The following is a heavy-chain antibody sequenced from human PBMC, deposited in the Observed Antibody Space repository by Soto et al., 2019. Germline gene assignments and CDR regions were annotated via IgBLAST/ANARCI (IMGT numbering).Heavy chain of an antibody. Sequence: QVQLVQSGAEVKKPGASVKVSCKVSGYTLTELSMHWVRQAPGKGLEWMGGFDPEDGETIYAQKFQGRVTMTEDTSTDTAYMELSSLRSEDTAVYYCATDKSCSSTSCYSGNWFDPWGQGTLVTVSS. CDR3: ATDKSCSSTSCYSGNWFDP. V-gene: IGHV1-24*01. CDR1: GYTLTELS. J-gene: IGHJ5*02. CDR2: FDPEDGET. D-gene: IGHD2-2*01.